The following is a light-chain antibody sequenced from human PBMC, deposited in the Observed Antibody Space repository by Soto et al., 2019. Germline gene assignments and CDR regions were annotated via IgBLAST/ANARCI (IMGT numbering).Light chain of an antibody. CDR3: QQYNSYSTFGPAT. CDR1: QGISSY. CDR2: DAS. V-gene: IGKV1-9*01. J-gene: IGKJ1*01. Sequence: IQFTQSPSSLSASVGDRVTITCRASQGISSYLGWYQQKPGKAPNLLIYDASTLHSGVPSRFSGSGFGTEFTLTITGLQPDDFATYYCQQYNSYSTFGPATFGQGTKVDIK.